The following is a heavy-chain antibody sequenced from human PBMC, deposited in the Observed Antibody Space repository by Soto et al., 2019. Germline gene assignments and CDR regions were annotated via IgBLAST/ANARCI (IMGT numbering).Heavy chain of an antibody. CDR1: GLKVTRFV. D-gene: IGHD4-17*01. Sequence: PGGALRRSCAGCGLKVTRFVMNWVRQAPGKGLEWVSGVSASGLNTDYADPVKGRFYISRDNSKNTVSLHMNSLRSEDTAVYYCARTLYGDNVDYWGQGTLVTVSS. CDR3: ARTLYGDNVDY. J-gene: IGHJ4*02. CDR2: VSASGLNT. V-gene: IGHV3-23*01.